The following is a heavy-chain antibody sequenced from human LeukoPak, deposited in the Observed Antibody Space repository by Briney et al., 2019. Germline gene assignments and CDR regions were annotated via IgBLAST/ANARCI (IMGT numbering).Heavy chain of an antibody. J-gene: IGHJ4*02. Sequence: SETLSLTCTFSGGSISSGGYYWSWIRQHPGKGLEWIGYIYYSGSTYYNPSLKSRVTISVDTSKNQFSLKLSSVTAADTAVYYCARVPIFGVVFDYWGQGTLVTVSS. V-gene: IGHV4-31*03. D-gene: IGHD3-3*01. CDR3: ARVPIFGVVFDY. CDR1: GGSISSGGYY. CDR2: IYYSGST.